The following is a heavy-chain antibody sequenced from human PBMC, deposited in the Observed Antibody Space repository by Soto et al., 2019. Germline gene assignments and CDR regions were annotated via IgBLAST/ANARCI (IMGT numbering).Heavy chain of an antibody. CDR2: SNHSGST. V-gene: IGHV4-34*01. D-gene: IGHD1-7*01. J-gene: IGHJ1*01. CDR1: GRSFSGYY. CDR3: ATHNWDLDP. Sequence: PSETLSLTCAVYGRSFSGYYWSWIRQPPGKGLEWIGESNHSGSTNYNPSLKSRVTISVDTSKNQFSLKLSSVTAADTAVYYCATHNWDLDPWGQGTLVTVSS.